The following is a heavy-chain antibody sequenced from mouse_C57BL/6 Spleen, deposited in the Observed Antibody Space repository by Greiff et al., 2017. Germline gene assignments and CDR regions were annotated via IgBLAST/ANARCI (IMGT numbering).Heavy chain of an antibody. CDR3: AGLRRDAMDY. Sequence: QVQLQQPGAELVRPGSSVKLSCKASGYTFTSYWMDWVKQRPGQGLEWIGNIYPSDSETHYNQKFKDKATLTVDKSSSTAYMQLSSLTSEDSAVYYCAGLRRDAMDYWGQGTSVTVSS. CDR1: GYTFTSYW. V-gene: IGHV1-61*01. J-gene: IGHJ4*01. D-gene: IGHD2-4*01. CDR2: IYPSDSET.